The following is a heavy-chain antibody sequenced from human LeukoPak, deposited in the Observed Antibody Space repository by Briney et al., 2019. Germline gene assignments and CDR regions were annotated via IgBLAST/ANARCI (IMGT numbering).Heavy chain of an antibody. CDR2: IYYSGST. CDR3: ARGAGVGGDYFDY. Sequence: PSETLSLTCTVSGGPFSSGSYYWSWIRQPPGKGLEWIGYIYYSGSTNYNPSLKSRVTISVDTSKNQFSLKLSSVTAADTAVYYCARGAGVGGDYFDYWGQGTLVTVSS. CDR1: GGPFSSGSYY. J-gene: IGHJ4*02. V-gene: IGHV4-61*01. D-gene: IGHD3-16*01.